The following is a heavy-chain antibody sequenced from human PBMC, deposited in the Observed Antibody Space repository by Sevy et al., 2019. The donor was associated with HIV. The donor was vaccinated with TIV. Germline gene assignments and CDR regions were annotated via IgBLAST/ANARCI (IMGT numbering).Heavy chain of an antibody. D-gene: IGHD6-13*01. V-gene: IGHV4-61*08. J-gene: IGHJ4*02. CDR2: VSYIGST. CDR1: GGSVSSGDYY. CDR3: ARDRIAAAGGHFDY. Sequence: SETLSLTCAVSGGSVSSGDYYWSWIRQPPGQGLEWIGYVSYIGSTNYSPSLKSRRTISVDTSRNQFSLKLNSGTAAETAVYYCARDRIAAAGGHFDYWGQGILVTVSS.